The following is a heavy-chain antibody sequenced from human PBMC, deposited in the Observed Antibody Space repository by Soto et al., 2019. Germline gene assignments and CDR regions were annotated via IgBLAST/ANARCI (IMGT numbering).Heavy chain of an antibody. J-gene: IGHJ3*02. V-gene: IGHV1-8*01. D-gene: IGHD1-20*01. CDR1: GYTFTSYD. Sequence: ASVKVSCEASGYTFTSYDINWVRQATGQGPEWMGWMSPNTGTIVYAQKFQGRVTMTRNTSTSTAYMTLSSLRSEDTAVYYCARDRPGIKTYEAFDIWGQGTTVTVSS. CDR2: MSPNTGTI. CDR3: ARDRPGIKTYEAFDI.